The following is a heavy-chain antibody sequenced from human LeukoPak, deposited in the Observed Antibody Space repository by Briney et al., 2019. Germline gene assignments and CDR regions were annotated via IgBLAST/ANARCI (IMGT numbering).Heavy chain of an antibody. CDR2: ISSSSSTI. V-gene: IGHV3-48*04. CDR3: ARVSGVAEGY. J-gene: IGHJ4*02. Sequence: GGSLRLSCAASGFTFSSYSMNWVRQAPGKGLEWVSYISSSSSTIYYADSVKGRFTISRDNAKDSLYLQMDSLRAEDTAVYYCARVSGVAEGYWGQGTLVTVSS. D-gene: IGHD6-19*01. CDR1: GFTFSSYS.